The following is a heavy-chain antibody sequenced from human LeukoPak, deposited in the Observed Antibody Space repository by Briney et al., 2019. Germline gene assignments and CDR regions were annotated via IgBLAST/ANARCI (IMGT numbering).Heavy chain of an antibody. CDR2: ISYDGSNK. V-gene: IGHV3-30*14. Sequence: GGSLSLSCAASGFTFSSYAMHWVRQAPGKGLEWVAVISYDGSNKYYADSVKGRFTISRDNSKNTLYLQMSSLRAEDTAVYYCARDNTYGYYWGQGTLVTVSS. CDR1: GFTFSSYA. CDR3: ARDNTYGYY. D-gene: IGHD5-18*01. J-gene: IGHJ4*02.